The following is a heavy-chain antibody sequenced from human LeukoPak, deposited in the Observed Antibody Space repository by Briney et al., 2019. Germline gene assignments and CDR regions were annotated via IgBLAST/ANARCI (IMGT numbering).Heavy chain of an antibody. CDR2: ISSSSGSTI. J-gene: IGHJ6*03. CDR1: GFTFSDYY. V-gene: IGHV3-11*04. D-gene: IGHD3-10*01. Sequence: PGGSLRLSCAASGFTFSDYYMSWIRQAPGKGLEWVSYISSSSGSTIYYADSVKGRFTISRDNAKNSLYLQMNSLRAEDTAVYYCARTPGGGAYYYYYYMDVWGKGTTVTVSS. CDR3: ARTPGGGAYYYYYYMDV.